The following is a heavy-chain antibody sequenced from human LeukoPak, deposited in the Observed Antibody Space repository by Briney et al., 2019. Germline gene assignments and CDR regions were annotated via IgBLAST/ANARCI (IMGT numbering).Heavy chain of an antibody. V-gene: IGHV3-48*03. CDR1: GFTFSIFE. CDR3: AKVQLGIGVDY. J-gene: IGHJ4*02. Sequence: GGSLRLSCTVSGFTFSIFEMNWVRQAPGKGLGWVAYITNSGSTIDYADSVKGRFTISRDNARNSLYLQMSSLRAEDTAVYYCAKVQLGIGVDYWGQGTLVTVSS. D-gene: IGHD7-27*01. CDR2: ITNSGSTI.